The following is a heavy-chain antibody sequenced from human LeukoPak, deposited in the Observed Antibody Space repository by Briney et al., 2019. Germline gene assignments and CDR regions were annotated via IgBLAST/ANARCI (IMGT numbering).Heavy chain of an antibody. CDR2: FDPADGEI. CDR3: AAGEWEQPLNY. V-gene: IGHV1-24*01. J-gene: IGHJ4*02. Sequence: ASVKVSCKVSGYSLTELSMHWVRQAPGKGPEWMGGFDPADGEIIYPQKFQGRVTMTEDTSSDTAYMELSGLRFEDTAVYYCAAGEWEQPLNYWGQGTLVTVSS. D-gene: IGHD1/OR15-1a*01. CDR1: GYSLTELS.